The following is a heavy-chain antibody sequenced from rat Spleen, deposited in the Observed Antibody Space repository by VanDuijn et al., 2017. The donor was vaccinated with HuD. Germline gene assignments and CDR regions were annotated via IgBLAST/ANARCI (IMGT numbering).Heavy chain of an antibody. V-gene: IGHV2-43*01. Sequence: QVQLKESGPGLVQPSQTLSLTCTVSGFSLTSYHVSWVRQPPGKGLEWMGVIWTGGSTAYNSTLKSRLSISRDTSKNQVILKMSSLQTDDTGTYYCTRDPPGSSGVMDVWGQGASVTVSS. CDR3: TRDPPGSSGVMDV. CDR1: GFSLTSYH. J-gene: IGHJ4*01. D-gene: IGHD5-1*01. CDR2: IWTGGST.